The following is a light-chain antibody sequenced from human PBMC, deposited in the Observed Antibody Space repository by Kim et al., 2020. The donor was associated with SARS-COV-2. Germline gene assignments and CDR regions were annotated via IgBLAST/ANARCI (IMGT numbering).Light chain of an antibody. Sequence: DIQMTQSPSTLSASVGDRVTITCRASQSISFCLAWYQQKPGKAPNLLIYAASSLESGVPSSFSGSGSGTDFTLTISSLQPDDFATYYCQQYHSYPITFGGGTKLEIK. J-gene: IGKJ4*01. CDR1: QSISFC. CDR3: QQYHSYPIT. V-gene: IGKV1-5*01. CDR2: AAS.